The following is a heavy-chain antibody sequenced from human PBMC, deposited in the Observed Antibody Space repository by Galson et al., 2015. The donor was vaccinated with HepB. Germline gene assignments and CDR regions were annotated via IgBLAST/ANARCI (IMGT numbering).Heavy chain of an antibody. J-gene: IGHJ4*02. CDR3: ARDGSYGDWNFDY. D-gene: IGHD4-17*01. CDR2: MKQDGSEK. CDR1: GFTFSGYW. Sequence: SVRLSCAASGFTFSGYWMTWVRQTPGKGLEWVANMKQDGSEKYYVDSVKGRFTISRDNAKNSLYLQMNSLRAEDTAVYYCARDGSYGDWNFDYWGQGTLVTVSS. V-gene: IGHV3-7*01.